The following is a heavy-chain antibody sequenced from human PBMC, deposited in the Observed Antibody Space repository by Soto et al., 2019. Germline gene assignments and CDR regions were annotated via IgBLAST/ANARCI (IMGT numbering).Heavy chain of an antibody. CDR1: GAYMRNDYYY. J-gene: IGHJ4*02. CDR2: MHHSGRS. CDR3: ARWVEVSLDYFDS. D-gene: IGHD2-15*01. V-gene: IGHV4-31*03. Sequence: QVQLQESGPGLVKPSETLSLTCTVSGAYMRNDYYYWSWVRQNPGKDLEWIGHMHHSGRSHYHPSLKSRVAISVDTSKNQFSLYLNSVTAADTAVYYCARWVEVSLDYFDSWGQGTPVTVSS.